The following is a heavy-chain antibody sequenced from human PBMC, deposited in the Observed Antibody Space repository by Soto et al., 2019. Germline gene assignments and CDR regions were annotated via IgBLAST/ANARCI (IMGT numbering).Heavy chain of an antibody. D-gene: IGHD5-12*01. V-gene: IGHV1-69*12. CDR2: IIPICGTA. Sequence: QVQLVQSGAEVKKPGSSVKVSCKASGGTFSSYAISWVRQAPGQGLEWMGGIIPICGTANYAQEFQGRVTITADESTSAAYMELSSLRSEDTAVYYWASGDGYINFDYWGQGTLVTVSS. CDR1: GGTFSSYA. J-gene: IGHJ4*02. CDR3: ASGDGYINFDY.